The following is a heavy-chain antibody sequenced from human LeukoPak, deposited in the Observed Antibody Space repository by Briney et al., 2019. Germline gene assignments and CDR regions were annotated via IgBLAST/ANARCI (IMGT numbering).Heavy chain of an antibody. CDR1: GFTVSRNY. D-gene: IGHD3-22*01. CDR3: ARDHYYDEGHDY. Sequence: GGSLRLSCAASGFTVSRNYMSWVRQAPGKGLVWVSRINSDGSSTSYADSVKGRFTISRDNAKNTLYLQMNSLRAEDTAVYYCARDHYYDEGHDYWGQGTLVTVSS. CDR2: INSDGSST. J-gene: IGHJ4*02. V-gene: IGHV3-74*01.